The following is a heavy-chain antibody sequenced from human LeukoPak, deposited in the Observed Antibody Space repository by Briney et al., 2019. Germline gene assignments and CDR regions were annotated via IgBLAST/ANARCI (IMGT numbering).Heavy chain of an antibody. CDR2: IGPTGTDR. Sequence: GGSLRLSCAASGFTFSSSGFNWVRQAPGKGLEWVSSIGPTGTDRYYADSVRGRFTISRDNAENSMYLQMDSLRDEDTAVYYCATETIGRHYDYWGQGTLLTVSS. CDR3: ATETIGRHYDY. J-gene: IGHJ4*02. CDR1: GFTFSSSG. V-gene: IGHV3-21*01. D-gene: IGHD1-14*01.